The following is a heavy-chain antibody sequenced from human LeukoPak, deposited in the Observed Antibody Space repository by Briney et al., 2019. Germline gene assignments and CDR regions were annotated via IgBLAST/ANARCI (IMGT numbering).Heavy chain of an antibody. Sequence: GGSLRLSCAASGFTVNSNYMSWVRQAPGKGLEWVSVIYSGGSTYYADSVKGRFTISRDNSKNTLYLQMNSLRAEDTAVYYCAREPRVASTGQFDYWGQGTLVTVFS. CDR1: GFTVNSNY. V-gene: IGHV3-66*01. J-gene: IGHJ4*02. D-gene: IGHD2-15*01. CDR3: AREPRVASTGQFDY. CDR2: IYSGGST.